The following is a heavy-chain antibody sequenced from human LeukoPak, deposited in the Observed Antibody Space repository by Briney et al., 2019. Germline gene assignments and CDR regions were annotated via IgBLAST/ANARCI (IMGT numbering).Heavy chain of an antibody. V-gene: IGHV4-39*01. D-gene: IGHD2-15*01. CDR3: ARRGVVVAATFDY. J-gene: IGHJ4*02. CDR2: IYYSGST. CDR1: GGSINSNSYY. Sequence: SETLSLTCTVSGGSINSNSYYWGWIRQPPGKGLKWIGSIYYSGSTYYNPSLKSRVTISVDTSKNQFSLKLSSVTAADTAVYYCARRGVVVAATFDYWGQGTLVTVSS.